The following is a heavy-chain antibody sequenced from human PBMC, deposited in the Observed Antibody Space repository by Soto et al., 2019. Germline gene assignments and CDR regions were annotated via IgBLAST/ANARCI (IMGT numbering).Heavy chain of an antibody. J-gene: IGHJ5*02. CDR2: IYYSGST. CDR1: GYSISGYY. V-gene: IGHV4-59*01. D-gene: IGHD3-22*01. Sequence: QVQLQESGPGLVKPSETLSLTCTVSGYSISGYYWSWVRQPPGKGLQWIGCIYYSGSTNYNPSLQSRVTTSEDTTKNRFVLKLRSVTASYTAVYYCARTYTYYYDSSLLGGFEPSGQGTLVTVFS. CDR3: ARTYTYYYDSSLLGGFEP.